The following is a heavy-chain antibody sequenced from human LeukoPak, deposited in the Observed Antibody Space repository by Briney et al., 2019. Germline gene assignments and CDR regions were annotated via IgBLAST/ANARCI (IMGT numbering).Heavy chain of an antibody. D-gene: IGHD1-26*01. CDR3: ALLGRELTLDY. CDR2: ISGSGGST. V-gene: IGHV3-23*01. J-gene: IGHJ4*02. Sequence: GGSLRLSCAASGFTFSSYAMSWVRQAPGKGLEWVSAISGSGGSTYYADSVKGRFTISRDNSKNTLYLHMNSLRAEDTAVYYCALLGRELTLDYWGQGTLVTVSS. CDR1: GFTFSSYA.